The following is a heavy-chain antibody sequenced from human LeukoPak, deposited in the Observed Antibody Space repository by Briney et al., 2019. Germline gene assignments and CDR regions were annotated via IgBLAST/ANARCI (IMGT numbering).Heavy chain of an antibody. V-gene: IGHV1-18*04. CDR3: ARDCSGGSCYRASGDY. CDR2: ISAYNGNT. CDR1: GYTFTSYY. D-gene: IGHD2-15*01. Sequence: GASVKVSCKASGYTFTSYYIHWVRQAPGQGLEWMGWISAYNGNTNYAQKLQGRVTMTTDTSTSTAYMELRSLRSDDTAVYYCARDCSGGSCYRASGDYWGQGTLVTVSS. J-gene: IGHJ4*02.